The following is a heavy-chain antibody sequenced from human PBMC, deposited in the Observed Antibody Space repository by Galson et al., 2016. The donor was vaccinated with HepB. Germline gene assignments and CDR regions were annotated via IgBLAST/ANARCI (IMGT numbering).Heavy chain of an antibody. CDR2: ISSYGSTI. CDR1: GFTFTTYE. CDR3: ARVRWLEPLDY. J-gene: IGHJ4*02. D-gene: IGHD6-19*01. Sequence: SLRLSCAASGFTFTTYEMTWVRQAPGKGLEWISYISSYGSTIYYADSVKGRFTISRDNAENSLYLQMNGLRAEDTAVYYCARVRWLEPLDYWGQGTLVTVSS. V-gene: IGHV3-48*03.